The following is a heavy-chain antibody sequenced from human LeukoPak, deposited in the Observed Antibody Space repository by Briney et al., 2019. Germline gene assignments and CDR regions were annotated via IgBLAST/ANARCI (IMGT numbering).Heavy chain of an antibody. CDR2: IYSGGST. V-gene: IGHV3-66*01. J-gene: IGHJ4*02. CDR1: GFTVSSNY. CDR3: ARDRSSWYDLGY. D-gene: IGHD6-13*01. Sequence: GGSLRLSCAASGFTVSSNYMSWVRQAPGKGLEGVSVIYSGGSTYYADSVRGRFTISRDNSKNTLYLQMNSLRAEDTAVYYCARDRSSWYDLGYWGQGTLVTVSS.